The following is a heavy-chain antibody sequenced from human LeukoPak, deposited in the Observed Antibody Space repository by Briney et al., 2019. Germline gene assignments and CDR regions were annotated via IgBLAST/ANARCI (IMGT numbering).Heavy chain of an antibody. CDR1: GFKFTDWY. Sequence: PGGSLRLSCAASGFKFTDWYMNWVRQAPGKGLEWVSYISSTVDNSNYADSVKGRLTISRDTAKSTLYLQMDSLRVEDTAVYYCARDRGGSALANWGQGTLVIVSS. CDR3: ARDRGGSALAN. J-gene: IGHJ4*02. D-gene: IGHD1-26*01. CDR2: ISSTVDNS. V-gene: IGHV3-11*04.